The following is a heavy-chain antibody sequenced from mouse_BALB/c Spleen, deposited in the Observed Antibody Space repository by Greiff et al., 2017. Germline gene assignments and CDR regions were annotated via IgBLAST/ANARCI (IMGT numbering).Heavy chain of an antibody. Sequence: QVQLQQSGAELVKPGASVKLSCKASGYTFTSYYMYWVKQRPGQGLEWIGEINPSNGGTNFNEKFKSKATLTVDKSSSTAYMQLSSLTSEDSAVYYCTRSLPYYYYAMDYWGQGTSVTVSS. J-gene: IGHJ4*01. CDR3: TRSLPYYYYAMDY. CDR2: INPSNGGT. CDR1: GYTFTSYY. D-gene: IGHD2-10*01. V-gene: IGHV1S81*02.